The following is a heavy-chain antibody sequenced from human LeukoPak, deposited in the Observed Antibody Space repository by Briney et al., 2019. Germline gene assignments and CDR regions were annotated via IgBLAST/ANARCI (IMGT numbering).Heavy chain of an antibody. CDR3: ARQLNTYYYDSSGYPFDY. J-gene: IGHJ4*02. D-gene: IGHD3-22*01. CDR1: GGSISSSSYC. V-gene: IGHV4-39*01. CDR2: IYYSGST. Sequence: TSSEALSLTCTVSGGSISSSSYCWGWIRQPPGKGLEWIGSIYYSGSTYYNPSLKSRVTISVDTSKNQFSLKLSSVTAADTAVYYCARQLNTYYYDSSGYPFDYWGQGTLVTVSS.